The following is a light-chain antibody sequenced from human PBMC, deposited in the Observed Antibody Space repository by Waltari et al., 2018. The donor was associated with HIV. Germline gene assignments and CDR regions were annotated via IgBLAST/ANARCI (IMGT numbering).Light chain of an antibody. CDR1: SSNIGTQT. CDR3: AAWDDSLNAWV. Sequence: QSVLTQPPSASGTPGQRVTISCPGSSSNIGTQTVNWYQQLPESAPKFLMYGNHLRPSGVPDRFSGSKSGTSASLAISGLRSEDEADYYCAAWDDSLNAWVFGGGTKVTVL. V-gene: IGLV1-44*01. J-gene: IGLJ3*02. CDR2: GNH.